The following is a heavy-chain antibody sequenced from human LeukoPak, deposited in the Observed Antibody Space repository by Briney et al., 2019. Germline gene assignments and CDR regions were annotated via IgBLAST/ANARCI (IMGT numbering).Heavy chain of an antibody. CDR2: ISSNGGST. CDR3: ARADYGDYPIDY. J-gene: IGHJ4*02. CDR1: GFTFSSYA. V-gene: IGHV3-64*01. D-gene: IGHD4-17*01. Sequence: PGGSLRLSCAVSGFTFSSYAMHWVRQAPGKGLEYVSAISSNGGSTYYANSVKGRFTISRDNSKNTLYLQMGSLRAEDMAVYYCARADYGDYPIDYWGQGTLVTVSS.